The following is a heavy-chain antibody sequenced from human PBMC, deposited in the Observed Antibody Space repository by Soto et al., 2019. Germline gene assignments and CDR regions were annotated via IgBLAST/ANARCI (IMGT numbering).Heavy chain of an antibody. Sequence: QVQLVESGGGVVQPGRSLRLSCAASGFTFSSYAMHWVRQAPGKGLEWVAVISYDGSNKYYADSVKGRFTISRDNSKNPLYLQMNSLIAEDTAVYYCARDLELAPSGVAYWGQGTLVTVS. CDR1: GFTFSSYA. V-gene: IGHV3-30-3*01. CDR3: ARDLELAPSGVAY. J-gene: IGHJ4*02. CDR2: ISYDGSNK. D-gene: IGHD3-3*01.